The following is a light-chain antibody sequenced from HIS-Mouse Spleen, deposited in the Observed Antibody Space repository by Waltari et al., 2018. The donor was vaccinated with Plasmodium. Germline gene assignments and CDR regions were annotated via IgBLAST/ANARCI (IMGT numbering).Light chain of an antibody. Sequence: SYELTQPPSVSVPPGQTASITCSGDKLGYKYACWYQQKPGQSPVLVIYQGSKRPSGIPERFSGSNSGNTATLTISGTQAMDEADYYCQAWDSSTVVFGGGTKLTVL. J-gene: IGLJ2*01. CDR2: QGS. CDR1: KLGYKY. V-gene: IGLV3-1*01. CDR3: QAWDSSTVV.